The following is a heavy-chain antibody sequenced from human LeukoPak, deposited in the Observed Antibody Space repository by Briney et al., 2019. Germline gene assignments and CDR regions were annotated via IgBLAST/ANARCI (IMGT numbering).Heavy chain of an antibody. V-gene: IGHV4-39*01. D-gene: IGHD3-22*01. CDR2: IYYSGST. Sequence: PSETLSLTCTVSGGSISSSSYYWGWIRQPPGQGLEWIGSIYYSGSTYYNPSLKSRVTISVDTSKNQFSLKLSSVTAADTAVYYCARYRRLGYYDSSGYSHDAFDIWGQGTMVTVSS. J-gene: IGHJ3*02. CDR1: GGSISSSSYY. CDR3: ARYRRLGYYDSSGYSHDAFDI.